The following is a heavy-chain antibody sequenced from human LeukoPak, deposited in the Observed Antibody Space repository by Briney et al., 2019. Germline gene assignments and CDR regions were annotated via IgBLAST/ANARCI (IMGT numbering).Heavy chain of an antibody. CDR1: GGSISSYY. V-gene: IGHV4-4*07. Sequence: SETLSLTCTVSGGSISSYYWSWIRQPAGKGLEWIGRIYTSGSTNYNPSHKSQVTMSVDTSKNQFSLKLSSVTAADTAVYYCARHRAPPGYYYYYYMDVWGKGTTVTVSS. D-gene: IGHD5-24*01. J-gene: IGHJ6*03. CDR3: ARHRAPPGYYYYYYMDV. CDR2: IYTSGST.